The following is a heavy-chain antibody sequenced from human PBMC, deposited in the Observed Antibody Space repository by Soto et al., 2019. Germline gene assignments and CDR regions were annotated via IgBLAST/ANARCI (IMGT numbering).Heavy chain of an antibody. V-gene: IGHV1-3*05. Sequence: QVQVVQSGAEEKKPGASVKVSCKASGYIFNGYAMHWVRQAPGQRLEWMAWINGGNGNTRYSQKFQGRVTISRDTSANTVHMELSSLRSEDTAVYYCARAGTVFGLLGNYYGMDVWGQGTTVTVSS. D-gene: IGHD3-3*01. CDR3: ARAGTVFGLLGNYYGMDV. CDR1: GYIFNGYA. J-gene: IGHJ6*02. CDR2: INGGNGNT.